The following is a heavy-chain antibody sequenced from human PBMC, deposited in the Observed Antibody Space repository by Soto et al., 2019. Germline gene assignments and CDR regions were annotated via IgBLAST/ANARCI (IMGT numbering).Heavy chain of an antibody. CDR3: ARDRNIVTTPCNYFYYGMDV. CDR1: GGTFSSYA. V-gene: IGHV1-69*13. Sequence: SVKVSCKXSGGTFSSYAISWVRQAPGQGLEWMGGIIPIFDTANYAQKFQGRVTITADESTTTAYMELSSLRFDDTALYYCARDRNIVTTPCNYFYYGMDVWGQGTTVTVS. D-gene: IGHD5-12*01. J-gene: IGHJ6*02. CDR2: IIPIFDTA.